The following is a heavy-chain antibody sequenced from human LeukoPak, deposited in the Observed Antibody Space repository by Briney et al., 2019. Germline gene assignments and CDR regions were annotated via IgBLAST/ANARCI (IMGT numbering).Heavy chain of an antibody. CDR1: GGSISSYY. J-gene: IGHJ6*02. Sequence: SETLSLTCTVSGGSISSYYWSWIRQPPGKGLEWIEYIYYSGSTNYNPSLKSRVTISVDTSKNQFSLKLSSVTAADTAVYYCARGGEYSSSWHYYYYYYGMDVWGQGTTVTVSS. CDR2: IYYSGST. D-gene: IGHD6-13*01. V-gene: IGHV4-59*01. CDR3: ARGGEYSSSWHYYYYYYGMDV.